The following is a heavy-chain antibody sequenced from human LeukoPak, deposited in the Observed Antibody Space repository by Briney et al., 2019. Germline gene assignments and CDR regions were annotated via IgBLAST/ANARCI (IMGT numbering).Heavy chain of an antibody. Sequence: SVKVSCKVSGYTLTELSMHWVRQAPGKGLEWMGGFDPEDGEAIYAQKFQGRVTMTEDTSTDTAYMELSSLRSEDTAVYYCATAQTPIVGAKENAFDIWGQGTMVTVSS. V-gene: IGHV1-24*01. CDR1: GYTLTELS. J-gene: IGHJ3*02. CDR3: ATAQTPIVGAKENAFDI. CDR2: FDPEDGEA. D-gene: IGHD1-26*01.